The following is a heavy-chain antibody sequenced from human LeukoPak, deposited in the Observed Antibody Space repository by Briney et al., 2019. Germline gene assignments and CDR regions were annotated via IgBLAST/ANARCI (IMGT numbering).Heavy chain of an antibody. CDR2: IYTSGST. J-gene: IGHJ6*02. V-gene: IGHV4-61*02. CDR1: GGSISSDSYY. Sequence: SQTLSLTCTVSGGSISSDSYYWSWIRQPAGKGLEWIGRIYTSGSTNYNPSLKSRVTISVDTSENQFSLKLRSVTAADTAVYYCASHCSSTTCYTQRIIGKTYYYYPMDVWGQGTTVTVSS. D-gene: IGHD2-2*02. CDR3: ASHCSSTTCYTQRIIGKTYYYYPMDV.